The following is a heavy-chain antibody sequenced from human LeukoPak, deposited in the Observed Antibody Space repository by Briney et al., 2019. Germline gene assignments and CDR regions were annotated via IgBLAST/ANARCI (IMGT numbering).Heavy chain of an antibody. V-gene: IGHV4-59*01. CDR1: GGSFSGYY. D-gene: IGHD3-10*01. CDR2: IYYSGST. J-gene: IGHJ4*02. CDR3: AGTMVRGIRY. Sequence: SETLSLTCAVYGGSFSGYYWSWIRQPPGKGLEWIGYIYYSGSTNYNPSLKSRVTISVDTSKNQFSLKLSSVTAADTAVYYCAGTMVRGIRYWGQGTLVTVSS.